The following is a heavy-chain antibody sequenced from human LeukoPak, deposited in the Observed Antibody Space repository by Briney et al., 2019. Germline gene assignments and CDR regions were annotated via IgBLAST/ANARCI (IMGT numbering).Heavy chain of an antibody. V-gene: IGHV1-46*01. CDR3: ARAQDIVVVPAANWFDP. D-gene: IGHD2-2*01. Sequence: GASVKVSCKASGYTFTSYYMHWVRQAPGQGLEWMGIINPSGGSTSYAQKFRGRVTMTRDTSTSTVYMELSSLRSEDTAVYYCARAQDIVVVPAANWFDPWGQGTLVTVSS. CDR2: INPSGGST. CDR1: GYTFTSYY. J-gene: IGHJ5*02.